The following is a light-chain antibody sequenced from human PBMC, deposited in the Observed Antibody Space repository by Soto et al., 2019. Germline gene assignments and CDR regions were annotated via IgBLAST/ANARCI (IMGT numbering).Light chain of an antibody. Sequence: QSALTQPRSVSGSPGQSVAISYTGTSSDVGGYNYVSWYQQHPGKAPKVMIYDVSKRPSGVPDRFSGSKSGNTASLTISGLQAEDEADYYCCSYAGSPYVXGTGTKVTVL. J-gene: IGLJ1*01. CDR2: DVS. CDR3: CSYAGSPYV. CDR1: SSDVGGYNY. V-gene: IGLV2-11*01.